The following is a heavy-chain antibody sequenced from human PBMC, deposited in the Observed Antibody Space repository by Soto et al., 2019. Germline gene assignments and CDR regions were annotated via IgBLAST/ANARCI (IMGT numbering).Heavy chain of an antibody. D-gene: IGHD3-3*01. V-gene: IGHV3-21*01. CDR1: GFTFSSYS. CDR2: ISSSSSYI. CDR3: ARDTFWSGGNLNTPGY. Sequence: EVQLVESGGGLVKPGGSLRLSCAASGFTFSSYSMNWVRQAPGKGLEWVSSISSSSSYIYYADSVKGRFTISRDNAKNSLYLQMNSLRAEDTAVYYCARDTFWSGGNLNTPGYWGQGTLVTVSS. J-gene: IGHJ4*02.